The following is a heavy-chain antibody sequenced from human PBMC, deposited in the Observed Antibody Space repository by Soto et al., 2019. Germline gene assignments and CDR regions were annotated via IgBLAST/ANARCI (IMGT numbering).Heavy chain of an antibody. Sequence: SETLSLTCAVYCGSFSGYYWRWIRQPPGKGLEWIGEINHSGSTNYNPSLKSRVTISVDTSKNQFSLKLSSVTAADTAVYYCARDKVGGATVDYFDYWGQGALVT. V-gene: IGHV4-34*01. CDR1: CGSFSGYY. CDR2: INHSGST. CDR3: ARDKVGGATVDYFDY. D-gene: IGHD1-26*01. J-gene: IGHJ4*02.